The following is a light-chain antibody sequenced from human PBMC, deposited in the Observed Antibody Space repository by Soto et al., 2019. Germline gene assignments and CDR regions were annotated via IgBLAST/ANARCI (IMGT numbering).Light chain of an antibody. CDR3: QQYHRWPIT. J-gene: IGKJ5*01. Sequence: IVLTQSPDTLSLSPGERVTLSCRASQSVRNNYLAWYQQKPGQAPRLLIYGASTRAAGIPDRFSGSGSGTEFTLTIGSLQSEDFATYYCQQYHRWPITFGQGTRLEIK. CDR1: QSVRNN. CDR2: GAS. V-gene: IGKV3-15*01.